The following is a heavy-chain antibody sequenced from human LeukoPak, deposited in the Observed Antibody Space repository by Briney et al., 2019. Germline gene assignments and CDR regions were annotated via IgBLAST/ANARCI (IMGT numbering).Heavy chain of an antibody. Sequence: GGSLRLSCAASGFTFSSYGMHWVRQAPGKGLEWVAVISYDGSNKYYADSVKGRFTISRDNSKTTLYLHMNSLRAEDTAIYYCAVDCSSPSCYGQSAFDIWGQGTMVTVSS. CDR2: ISYDGSNK. V-gene: IGHV3-30*03. CDR1: GFTFSSYG. D-gene: IGHD2-2*01. CDR3: AVDCSSPSCYGQSAFDI. J-gene: IGHJ3*02.